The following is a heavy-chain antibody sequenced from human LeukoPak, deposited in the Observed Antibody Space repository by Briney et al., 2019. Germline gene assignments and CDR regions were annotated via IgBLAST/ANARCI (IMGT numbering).Heavy chain of an antibody. D-gene: IGHD6-13*01. CDR1: GGSISSSNYY. CDR2: IYYSGNT. V-gene: IGHV4-31*03. J-gene: IGHJ4*02. CDR3: ATRGYGSTWHSQN. Sequence: PSETLSLTCTVSGGSISSSNYYWSWIRQHPGKGLEWIGYIYYSGNTYYNPSLKSRVTISVDPSKNQFSLKLTSVTDADTAVYYCATRGYGSTWHSQNRGQGTLVTVSS.